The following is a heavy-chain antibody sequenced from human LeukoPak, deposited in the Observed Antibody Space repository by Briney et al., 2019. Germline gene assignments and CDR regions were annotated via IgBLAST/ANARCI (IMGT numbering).Heavy chain of an antibody. CDR2: IRYDGSNK. CDR1: GFTFSSYG. J-gene: IGHJ5*02. D-gene: IGHD3-22*01. CDR3: AKGGTYYYDSNRP. V-gene: IGHV3-30*02. Sequence: PGGSLRLSCAASGFTFSSYGMHWVRQAPGKGLEWVAFIRYDGSNKYYADSVKGRFTISRDNSKNTLYLQMNSLRAEDTAVYYCAKGGTYYYDSNRPWGQGTLVTVSS.